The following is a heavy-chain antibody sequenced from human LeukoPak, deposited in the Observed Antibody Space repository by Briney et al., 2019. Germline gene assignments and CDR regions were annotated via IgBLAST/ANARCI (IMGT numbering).Heavy chain of an antibody. J-gene: IGHJ3*02. CDR2: ISDSGSST. D-gene: IGHD3-3*01. CDR1: GFTFSNYA. V-gene: IGHV3-23*01. CDR3: AKDAFSYNGVFDPSDI. Sequence: HTGGSPRLSCAASGFTFSNYAMSWVRQAPGKGLEWVSTISDSGSSTYYADAVKGRFTISRDDSRDTLYLQMNSLKAEDTAVYYCAKDAFSYNGVFDPSDIWGQGTMVTVSS.